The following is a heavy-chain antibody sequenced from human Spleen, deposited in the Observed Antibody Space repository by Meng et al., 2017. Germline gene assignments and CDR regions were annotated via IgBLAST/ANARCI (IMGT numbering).Heavy chain of an antibody. D-gene: IGHD4-11*01. J-gene: IGHJ4*02. CDR1: GGAFSDYY. V-gene: IGHV4-34*01. Sequence: VQLQPWGPGLLKPSATLSLTCDVSGGAFSDYYWSWIRQPPGKGLEWIGEINHSGSTNYNPSLESRATISVDTSQNNLSLKLSSVTAADSAVYYCARGPTTMAHDFDYWGQGTLVTVSS. CDR2: INHSGST. CDR3: ARGPTTMAHDFDY.